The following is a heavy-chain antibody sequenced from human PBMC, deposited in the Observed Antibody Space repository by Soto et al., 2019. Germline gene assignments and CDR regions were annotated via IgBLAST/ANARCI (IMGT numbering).Heavy chain of an antibody. CDR2: IGYAGTNK. V-gene: IGHV3-33*01. Sequence: LRLSCAASGFTFRNYVMHWVRQAPGKGLEWVAVIGYAGTNKYYADSVKGRFTISRDNSENIMYLQMNSLRGEDTAVYYCARDIRSAYFDYWGQGA. D-gene: IGHD2-21*01. CDR1: GFTFRNYV. J-gene: IGHJ4*02. CDR3: ARDIRSAYFDY.